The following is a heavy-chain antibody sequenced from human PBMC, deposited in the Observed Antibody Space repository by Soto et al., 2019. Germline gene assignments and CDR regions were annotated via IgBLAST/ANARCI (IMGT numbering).Heavy chain of an antibody. D-gene: IGHD2-15*01. V-gene: IGHV3-23*01. J-gene: IGHJ6*03. Sequence: GGCLRLSCAASGFTFSSYAMSWVRQAPGKGLEWVSAISGSGGSTYYADSVKGRFTISRDNSKNTLYLQMNSLRAEDTAVYYSHKGDANKVVVAASDYYYYMDVWGKGTTVTVSS. CDR1: GFTFSSYA. CDR2: ISGSGGST. CDR3: HKGDANKVVVAASDYYYYMDV.